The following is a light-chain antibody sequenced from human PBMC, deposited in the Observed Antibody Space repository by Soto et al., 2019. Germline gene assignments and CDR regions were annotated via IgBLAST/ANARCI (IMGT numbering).Light chain of an antibody. J-gene: IGLJ2*01. CDR2: GVS. V-gene: IGLV2-8*01. CDR1: SKDVGGYNY. CDR3: SSYAGSDNWV. Sequence: QSVLTQPPSASGSTGQSVTISCTGSSKDVGGYNYVSWYQQHPGKAPKLMISGVSERPSGVPDRFSGSKSGNTASLTVSGLQAEDEADYYCSSYAGSDNWVFGGGTKLTVL.